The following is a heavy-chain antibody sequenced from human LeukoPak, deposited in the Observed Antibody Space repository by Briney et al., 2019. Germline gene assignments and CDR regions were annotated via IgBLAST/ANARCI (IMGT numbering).Heavy chain of an antibody. CDR2: INQPGSDK. CDR3: TRGMIRGVMDDY. Sequence: SGGSLRLSCAASGFDFNNYWMSWVRQAPGKGLEWVANINQPGSDKYYVDSVKGRFTISRDNAKNSLYLQMNSLRAEDTAVYYCTRGMIRGVMDDYWGQGTLVTVSS. D-gene: IGHD3-10*01. CDR1: GFDFNNYW. J-gene: IGHJ4*02. V-gene: IGHV3-7*05.